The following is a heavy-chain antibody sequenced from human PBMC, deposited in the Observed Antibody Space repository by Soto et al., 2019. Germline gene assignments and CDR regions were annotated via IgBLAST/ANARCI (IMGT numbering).Heavy chain of an antibody. D-gene: IGHD1-20*01. J-gene: IGHJ6*03. CDR2: IRSKANSYAT. Sequence: GGSLRLSCAASGFTFSGSAMHWVRQASGKGLEWVGRIRSKANSYATAYAASVKGRFTISRDDSKNTAYLQMNSLKTEETAVYYCTRHNPDYNWNPGHYYYYYMDVWGKGTTVTVSS. CDR3: TRHNPDYNWNPGHYYYYYMDV. V-gene: IGHV3-73*01. CDR1: GFTFSGSA.